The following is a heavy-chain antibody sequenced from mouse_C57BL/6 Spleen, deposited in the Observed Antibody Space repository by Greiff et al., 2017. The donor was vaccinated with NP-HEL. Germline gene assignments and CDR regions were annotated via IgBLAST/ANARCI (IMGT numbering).Heavy chain of an antibody. CDR1: GFTFSSYT. V-gene: IGHV5-9*01. J-gene: IGHJ4*01. D-gene: IGHD2-5*01. CDR3: ARYEDAYYSNYDSMDY. Sequence: EVKLQESGGGLVKPGGSLKLSCAASGFTFSSYTMSWVRQTPEKRLEWVATISGGGGNTYYPDSVKGRSTIYRDNAKNTLYLQMSSLRSEDTALYYCARYEDAYYSNYDSMDYWGQGTSVTVSS. CDR2: ISGGGGNT.